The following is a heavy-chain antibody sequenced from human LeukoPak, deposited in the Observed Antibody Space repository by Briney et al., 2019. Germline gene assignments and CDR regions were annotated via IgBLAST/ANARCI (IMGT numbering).Heavy chain of an antibody. J-gene: IGHJ4*02. CDR3: ARVALYDSSGYYCDY. V-gene: IGHV3-11*01. Sequence: GGSLRLSCSASGFTFSDYYMSWIRQAPGKGLEWVSYISSSGSTIYYADSVKGRFTISRDNAKNSLYLQMNSLRAEDTAVYYCARVALYDSSGYYCDYWGQGTLVTVSS. CDR2: ISSSGSTI. D-gene: IGHD3-22*01. CDR1: GFTFSDYY.